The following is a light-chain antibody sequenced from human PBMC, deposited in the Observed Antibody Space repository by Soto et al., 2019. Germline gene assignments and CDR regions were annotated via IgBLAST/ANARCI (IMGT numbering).Light chain of an antibody. CDR3: QSYDSSLSGLYV. CDR1: SSNIGAGYD. CDR2: GNS. J-gene: IGLJ1*01. Sequence: QSVLTQPPSVSGALGQRVTISCTGSSSNIGAGYDVHWYQQLPGTPPKLLIYGNSNRPSGVPDRFSGSKSGTSASLAITGLQAEDEADYYCQSYDSSLSGLYVFGTGTKLTVL. V-gene: IGLV1-40*01.